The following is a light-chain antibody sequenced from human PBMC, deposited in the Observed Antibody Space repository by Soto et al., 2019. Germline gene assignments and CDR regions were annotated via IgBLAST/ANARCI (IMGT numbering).Light chain of an antibody. J-gene: IGKJ4*01. CDR1: QSVGRNF. CDR3: HQYAASPLT. V-gene: IGKV3-20*01. CDR2: GAS. Sequence: EIVLTQSPGTLSLSPGESTTLSCRASQSVGRNFLAWYQQKPGRAPRLLIHGASYRATGVPDRFSGSGSETDFNLTISRLEAEYFAVYYCHQYAASPLTFGGGTKVEIK.